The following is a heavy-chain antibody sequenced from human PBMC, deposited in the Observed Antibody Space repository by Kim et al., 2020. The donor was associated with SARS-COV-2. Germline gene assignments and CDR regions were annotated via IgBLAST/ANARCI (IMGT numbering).Heavy chain of an antibody. Sequence: GGSLRLSCAVSGIPFSDACMNWVRQAPGKGLEWVGRIKSKTDAGTADLAAPVKSRFAISRDDSKNMLYLRMNSLKPDASAVYYCTTVSMRWGHRTLVTVS. CDR2: IKSKTDAGTA. D-gene: IGHD2-2*01. J-gene: IGHJ4*01. CDR1: GIPFSDAC. V-gene: IGHV3-15*01. CDR3: TTVSMR.